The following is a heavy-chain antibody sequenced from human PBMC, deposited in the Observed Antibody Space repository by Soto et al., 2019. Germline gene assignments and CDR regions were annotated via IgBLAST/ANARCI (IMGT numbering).Heavy chain of an antibody. CDR2: INEDGSDK. CDR1: GFTFSRHW. D-gene: IGHD6-6*01. J-gene: IGHJ4*02. CDR3: ARDGGQLEDFFDY. V-gene: IGHV3-7*01. Sequence: GGSLRLSCAASGFTFSRHWMSWLRQAPGKGLEWVANINEDGSDKYYVDSVKGRFTISRDNAKNSLYLQISSLRVEDTAVYYCARDGGQLEDFFDYWGQGPTVTVSS.